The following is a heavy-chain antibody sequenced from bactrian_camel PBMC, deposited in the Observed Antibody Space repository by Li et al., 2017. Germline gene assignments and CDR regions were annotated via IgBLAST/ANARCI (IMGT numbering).Heavy chain of an antibody. CDR1: GYTFSELS. J-gene: IGHJ6*01. CDR2: INSGGRST. Sequence: HVQLVESGGGSVQAGGSLRLSCAASGYTFSELSMSWVRQAPGKGLEWISSINSGGRSTYYADSVKGRFTISRDNAKNELYLEMNSLKSEDTAVYYCATRYSGFWGQGTQVTVS. V-gene: IGHV3S1*01. CDR3: ATRYSGF. D-gene: IGHD2*01.